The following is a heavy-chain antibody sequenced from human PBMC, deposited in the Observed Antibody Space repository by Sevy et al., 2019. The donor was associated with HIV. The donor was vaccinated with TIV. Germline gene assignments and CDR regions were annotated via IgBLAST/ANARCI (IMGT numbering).Heavy chain of an antibody. CDR3: TRGYYYDSSGYSDY. D-gene: IGHD3-22*01. J-gene: IGHJ4*02. V-gene: IGHV3-49*03. CDR1: GFTFGDYA. CDR2: IRSKDYGGAT. Sequence: GGSLRLSCTGSGFTFGDYAMSWFRQAPGMGLEWVGLIRSKDYGGATEYAASVKSRFTISRDDSKSIADLQMNSLKTEYTAVYYCTRGYYYDSSGYSDYWGQGTLVTVSS.